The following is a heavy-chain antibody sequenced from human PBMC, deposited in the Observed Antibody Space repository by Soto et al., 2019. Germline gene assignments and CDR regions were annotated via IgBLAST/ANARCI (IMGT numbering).Heavy chain of an antibody. CDR2: IRSKANSYAT. Sequence: EVQLVESGGGLVQPGGSLKLSCAASGFTFSGSAMHWVRQASGKGQEWVGRIRSKANSYATAYAASVKGRFTISRDDSKNTAYLQMNSLKTEDTAVYYCTRHELAAFNSGYRDWGQGTLVTVSS. D-gene: IGHD3-22*01. CDR1: GFTFSGSA. V-gene: IGHV3-73*02. CDR3: TRHELAAFNSGYRD. J-gene: IGHJ4*02.